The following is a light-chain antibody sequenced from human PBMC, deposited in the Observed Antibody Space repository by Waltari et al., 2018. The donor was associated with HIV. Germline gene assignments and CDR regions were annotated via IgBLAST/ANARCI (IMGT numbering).Light chain of an antibody. CDR2: GAS. Sequence: EIVLTQSPGTLSLSPGERATLSCRASQSVHSRYLAWYQQKLGQAPRLLIYGASTRATDIPDRFSGSGSGTDFTLTISRLEPEDFAVYYCQQSGSSPYTFGPGTKLDIK. V-gene: IGKV3-20*01. CDR3: QQSGSSPYT. J-gene: IGKJ2*01. CDR1: QSVHSRY.